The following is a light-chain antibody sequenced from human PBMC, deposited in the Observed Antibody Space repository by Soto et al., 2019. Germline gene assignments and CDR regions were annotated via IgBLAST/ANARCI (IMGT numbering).Light chain of an antibody. CDR1: QSVSSSY. CDR3: QQRSNWRWLT. CDR2: GAS. V-gene: IGKV3D-20*02. Sequence: EIVLTQSPGTLSLSPGERATLSCRASQSVSSSYLAWYQQKPGQAPRLLIYGASSRATGIPDRFSGSGSGTDFTLTISRLEPEDFAVYYCQQRSNWRWLTFGGGTKVDIK. J-gene: IGKJ4*01.